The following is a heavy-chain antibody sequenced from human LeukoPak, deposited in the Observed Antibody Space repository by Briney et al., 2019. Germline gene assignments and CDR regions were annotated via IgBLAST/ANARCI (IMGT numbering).Heavy chain of an antibody. Sequence: GASVRVSCKASGYTFISYGISWVLQAPGHGLEWVGWIFTYNGDTKYEKKFQGRVTMTTDSSTNTVYLELRSLRSDDTAVYYCARGKEREPFDFWGQGTLVTVSS. CDR1: GYTFISYG. V-gene: IGHV1-18*01. CDR2: IFTYNGDT. J-gene: IGHJ4*02. CDR3: ARGKEREPFDF. D-gene: IGHD1-1*01.